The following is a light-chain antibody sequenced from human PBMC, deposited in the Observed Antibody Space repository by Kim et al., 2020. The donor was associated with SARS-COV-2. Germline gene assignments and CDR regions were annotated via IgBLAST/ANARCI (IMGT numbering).Light chain of an antibody. CDR2: GAS. Sequence: EIVLPQSPGTLSLSPGERATLSCRASQSVSSSYLAWYQQKPGQAPRLLIYGASSRATGIPDRFSGSGSGTDFTLTISRLEPEDFAVYYCQQYGSSPLTFGGGTKLEI. CDR1: QSVSSSY. CDR3: QQYGSSPLT. V-gene: IGKV3-20*01. J-gene: IGKJ4*01.